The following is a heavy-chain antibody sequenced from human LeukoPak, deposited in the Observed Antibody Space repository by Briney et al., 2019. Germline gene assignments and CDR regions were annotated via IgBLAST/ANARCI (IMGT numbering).Heavy chain of an antibody. CDR1: GYTFTGYY. D-gene: IGHD3-22*01. Sequence: SVKVSCKASGYTFTGYYMHWVRQAPGQGLEWMGGIIPIFGTANYAQKFQGRVTITADKSTSTAYMELSSLRSEDTAVYYCARARRYYYDSSGSRDHYFDYWGQGTLVTVSS. CDR2: IIPIFGTA. J-gene: IGHJ4*02. V-gene: IGHV1-69*06. CDR3: ARARRYYYDSSGSRDHYFDY.